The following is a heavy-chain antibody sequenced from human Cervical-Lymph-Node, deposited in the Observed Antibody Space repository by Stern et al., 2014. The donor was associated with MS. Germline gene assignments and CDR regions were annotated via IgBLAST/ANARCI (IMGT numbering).Heavy chain of an antibody. Sequence: VQLVESGPGLVKPSQTLSLTCAVSGGSISSGSYFWSWIRQPAGKGLEWIGRIYSSGTINYNPSLTSRLTISGDTAQNHFSLKLPSVTAADTAVYYCARGSFFLYSGSYFDNWGQGTLVTVSS. CDR1: GGSISSGSYF. D-gene: IGHD1-26*01. CDR2: IYSSGTI. CDR3: ARGSFFLYSGSYFDN. V-gene: IGHV4-61*02. J-gene: IGHJ4*02.